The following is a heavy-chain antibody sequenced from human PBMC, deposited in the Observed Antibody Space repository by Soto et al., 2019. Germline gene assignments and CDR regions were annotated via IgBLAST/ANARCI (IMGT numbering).Heavy chain of an antibody. V-gene: IGHV1-46*01. CDR3: ARAPDYSDYAYFQY. D-gene: IGHD4-17*01. Sequence: ASVKVSCKASGYTFTSYAMHWVRQAPGQGLEWMGIINPNVGSTGYAQKFQGRVTMTRDMSTGTVYMDLTSLTSEDTAVYYCARAPDYSDYAYFQYWGQGTPVTVSS. J-gene: IGHJ1*01. CDR1: GYTFTSYA. CDR2: INPNVGST.